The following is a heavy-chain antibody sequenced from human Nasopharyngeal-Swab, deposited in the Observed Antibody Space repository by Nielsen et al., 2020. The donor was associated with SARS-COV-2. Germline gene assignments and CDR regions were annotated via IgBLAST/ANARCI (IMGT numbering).Heavy chain of an antibody. CDR3: ARVGGGSYYFDY. D-gene: IGHD1-26*01. J-gene: IGHJ4*02. V-gene: IGHV4-31*02. Sequence: WIRQRPGKGLEWIGYIYYSGSTYYNPSLKSRVTISVDTSKNQFSLKLSSVTAADTAVYYCARVGGGSYYFDYWGQGTLVTVSS. CDR2: IYYSGST.